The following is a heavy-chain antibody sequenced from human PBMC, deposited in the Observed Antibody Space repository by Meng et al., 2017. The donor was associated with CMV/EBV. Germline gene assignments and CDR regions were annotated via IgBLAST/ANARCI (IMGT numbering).Heavy chain of an antibody. CDR2: IIPIFGTA. J-gene: IGHJ4*02. CDR3: ARMPRDGYNYIDY. V-gene: IGHV1-69*12. Sequence: QVRLVESGGEVEEPGSSVKVSWKASGGSFSSYAIIWVRQAPGQGLEWMGGIIPIFGTANYAQKFQGRVTITADESTSTAYMELSRLRSEDTAVYYCARMPRDGYNYIDYWGQGTLVTVSS. D-gene: IGHD5-24*01. CDR1: GGSFSSYA.